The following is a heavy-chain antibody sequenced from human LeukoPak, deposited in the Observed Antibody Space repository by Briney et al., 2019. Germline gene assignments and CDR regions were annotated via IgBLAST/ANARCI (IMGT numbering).Heavy chain of an antibody. J-gene: IGHJ4*02. V-gene: IGHV3-23*01. CDR3: AKDLPRTYYDSSGYSFDH. CDR2: ISGSGGST. CDR1: GFTFSTYA. Sequence: PGGSLRLSCAASGFTFSTYAMSWVRQAPGKGLEWVSAISGSGGSTYYADSVKGWFTISRDNSKNTLYLQMNSLRAEDTALYYCAKDLPRTYYDSSGYSFDHWGQGTLVTVSS. D-gene: IGHD3-22*01.